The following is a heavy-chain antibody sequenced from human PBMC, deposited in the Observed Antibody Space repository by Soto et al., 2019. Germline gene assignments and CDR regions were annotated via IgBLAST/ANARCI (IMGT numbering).Heavy chain of an antibody. J-gene: IGHJ4*02. D-gene: IGHD6-13*01. CDR1: GASIINYY. CDR2: VSNTATT. V-gene: IGHV4-59*08. CDR3: ARPDSSSWAAPFGS. Sequence: SETLSLTCTVSGASIINYYWAWIRQSPGGGLESIGYVSNTATTTYNPSLKNRVTISVDASKNQFSLRLTSVTAADTAVYYCARPDSSSWAAPFGSWGQGTLVTVSS.